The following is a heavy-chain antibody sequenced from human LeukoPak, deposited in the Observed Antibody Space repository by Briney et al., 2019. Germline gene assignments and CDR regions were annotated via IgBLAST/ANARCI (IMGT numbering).Heavy chain of an antibody. CDR1: GFTFSSYS. J-gene: IGHJ4*02. Sequence: GGSLRLSCAASGFTFSSYSMNWVRQAPGKGLEWVSSISSSSSYIYYADSVKGRYTISRDNAKNSLYLQMNSLRAEDTAVYYCAKDLSGADDYWGQGTLVTVSS. CDR3: AKDLSGADDY. CDR2: ISSSSSYI. V-gene: IGHV3-21*01. D-gene: IGHD1-26*01.